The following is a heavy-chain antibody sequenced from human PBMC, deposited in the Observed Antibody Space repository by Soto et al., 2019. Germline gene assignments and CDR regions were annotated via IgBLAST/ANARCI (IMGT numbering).Heavy chain of an antibody. V-gene: IGHV1-18*01. Sequence: QVQLVQAAGEVKKPGASVKVSCKASGYSFTSYGISWVRRAPGQGLEWMGWISPYNGHTQFVQRFQGRVTMTTATSSKTAYMELGNLRSAATAHYYCARDLTIVPATHPRLENYGMDVWGQGTTVIVSS. CDR1: GYSFTSYG. D-gene: IGHD2-2*01. J-gene: IGHJ6*02. CDR3: ARDLTIVPATHPRLENYGMDV. CDR2: ISPYNGHT.